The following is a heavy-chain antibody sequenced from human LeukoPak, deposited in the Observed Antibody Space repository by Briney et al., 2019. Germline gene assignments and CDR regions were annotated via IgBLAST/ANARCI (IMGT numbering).Heavy chain of an antibody. J-gene: IGHJ4*02. CDR2: ITDTGAAR. CDR1: GFTFNNHA. CDR3: AKDILTYYYGSSGYYFDS. D-gene: IGHD3-9*01. V-gene: IGHV3-23*01. Sequence: AGSLRLSCAASGFTFNNHAMTWVRQAPGKGLEWVSVITDTGAARYYTDSEQGRFTHSRGNSKNTLHLQMNSLRHEDTALYYCAKDILTYYYGSSGYYFDSWGQGTLVT.